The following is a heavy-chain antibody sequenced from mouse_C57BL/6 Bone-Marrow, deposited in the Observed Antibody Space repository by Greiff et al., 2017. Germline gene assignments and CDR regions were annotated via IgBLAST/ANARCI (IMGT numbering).Heavy chain of an antibody. V-gene: IGHV1-85*01. J-gene: IGHJ1*03. CDR1: GYTFTSFD. Sequence: QVQLQQSGPELVKPGASVKLSCKASGYTFTSFDINWVKQRPGQGLGWIGWIHPRDGSAKYNEKFQGKATLTVDTSSSTAYMELHSLTSEDSAVYFSARLEFDGSSGDWYFDVWGTGTTVTVSS. CDR3: ARLEFDGSSGDWYFDV. CDR2: IHPRDGSA. D-gene: IGHD1-1*01.